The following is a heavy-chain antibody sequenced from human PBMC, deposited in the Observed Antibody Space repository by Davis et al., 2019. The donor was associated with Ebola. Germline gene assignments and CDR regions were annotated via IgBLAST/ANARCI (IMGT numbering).Heavy chain of an antibody. Sequence: MPSETLSLTCTVSGGSINSYFWSWIRQPPGEGLEWIGYIYYSGGTNYDYNPSLESRVTISVDRSKNQFSLKLSSVTAADTAVYYCARVLMVRGSNWFDPWGPGTLVTVSS. J-gene: IGHJ5*02. D-gene: IGHD3-10*01. CDR3: ARVLMVRGSNWFDP. V-gene: IGHV4-59*01. CDR1: GGSINSYF. CDR2: IYYSGGT.